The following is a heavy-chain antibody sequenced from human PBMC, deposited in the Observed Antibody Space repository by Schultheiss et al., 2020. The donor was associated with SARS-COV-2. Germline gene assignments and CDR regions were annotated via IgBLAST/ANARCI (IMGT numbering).Heavy chain of an antibody. CDR1: GFTFSTYA. V-gene: IGHV3-23*01. J-gene: IGHJ3*02. CDR3: ARDPPNSYSSGWIDAFDI. Sequence: GGSLRLSCAASGFTFSTYAMSWVRQAPGKGLEWLSTISDSGGSTYYADSVKGRFTISRDNSKNTLYLQMNSLRAEDTAVYYCARDPPNSYSSGWIDAFDIWGQGTMVTVSS. CDR2: ISDSGGST. D-gene: IGHD6-19*01.